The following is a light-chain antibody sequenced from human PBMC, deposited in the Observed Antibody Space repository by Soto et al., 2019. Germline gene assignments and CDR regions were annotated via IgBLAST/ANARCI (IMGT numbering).Light chain of an antibody. V-gene: IGLV2-8*01. Sequence: QSALTQPPSASGSPGQSVTISYTGTSSDIGAYNYVSWFQQHPGEAPKLIISEVNKRPSGVPDRFSGSKSGNTASLTVSGLQAEDEADYYCTSYGGRDNLMFGGGTQLTVL. CDR3: TSYGGRDNLM. J-gene: IGLJ3*02. CDR1: SSDIGAYNY. CDR2: EVN.